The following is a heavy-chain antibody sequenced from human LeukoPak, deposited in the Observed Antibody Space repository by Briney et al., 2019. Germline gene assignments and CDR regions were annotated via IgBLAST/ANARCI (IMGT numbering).Heavy chain of an antibody. J-gene: IGHJ6*03. CDR2: ISNDGRNK. CDR1: GFTFSNAW. Sequence: GGSLRLSCAASGFTFSNAWMSWVRQAPGKGLEWVAVISNDGRNKNYADSVRGRFTISRDNSKNGLHLQMNSLRPEDTAIYYCAREGFTSTWLYYYYYMDVWGKGTTVTVSS. D-gene: IGHD6-13*01. CDR3: AREGFTSTWLYYYYYMDV. V-gene: IGHV3-30*13.